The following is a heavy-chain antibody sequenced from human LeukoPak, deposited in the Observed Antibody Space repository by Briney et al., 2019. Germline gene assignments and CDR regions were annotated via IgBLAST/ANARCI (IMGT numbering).Heavy chain of an antibody. J-gene: IGHJ4*02. CDR3: AKGGYYGSGSFDY. Sequence: PGGSLRLSCAASGFTFSSYAMHWVRQAPGKGLEWVAVISYDGSNKYYADSVKGRFTISRDNSKNTLYLQMNSLRTEEDTAVYYCAKGGYYGSGSFDYWGQGTLVTVSS. CDR1: GFTFSSYA. V-gene: IGHV3-30*04. CDR2: ISYDGSNK. D-gene: IGHD3-10*01.